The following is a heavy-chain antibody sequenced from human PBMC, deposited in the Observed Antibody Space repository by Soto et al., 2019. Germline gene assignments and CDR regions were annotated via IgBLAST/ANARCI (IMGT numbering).Heavy chain of an antibody. J-gene: IGHJ1*01. D-gene: IGHD1-26*01. CDR1: GDSISTSSYY. V-gene: IGHV4-39*02. Sequence: SETLSLTCAVSGDSISTSSYYWGWIRQPPGKGLEWIASIYYSGATYYNPSLQSRVTISVDTSNNRFTLTLSSLTAADTAVYFCARLAYSGYRQTWGQGSLVTVSS. CDR2: IYYSGAT. CDR3: ARLAYSGYRQT.